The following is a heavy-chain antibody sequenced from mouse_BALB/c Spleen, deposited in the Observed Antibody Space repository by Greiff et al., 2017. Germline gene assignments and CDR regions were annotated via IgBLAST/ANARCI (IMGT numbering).Heavy chain of an antibody. V-gene: IGHV1S81*02. CDR3: TRWDYYGSKGYFDV. J-gene: IGHJ1*01. CDR1: GYTFTSYY. Sequence: QVQLQQPGAELVKPGASVKLSCKASGYTFTSYYMYWVKQRPGQGLEWIGGINPSNGGTNFNEKFKSKATLTVDKSSSTAYMQLSSLTSEDSAVYYCTRWDYYGSKGYFDVWGAGTTVTVSS. D-gene: IGHD1-1*01. CDR2: INPSNGGT.